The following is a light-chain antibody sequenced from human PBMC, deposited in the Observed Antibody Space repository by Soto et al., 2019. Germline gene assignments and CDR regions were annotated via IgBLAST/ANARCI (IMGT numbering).Light chain of an antibody. V-gene: IGLV2-14*01. CDR2: EVN. Sequence: QSVLTQPASVSGSPGQSITISCTGTSGDVGGYNYVSWYQQHPGKAPKVMIYEVNTRPSGVSNRFSGSKSGNTASLTISGLQADDEADYYCTSYTSSSTYVFGTGTKVTVL. CDR3: TSYTSSSTYV. CDR1: SGDVGGYNY. J-gene: IGLJ1*01.